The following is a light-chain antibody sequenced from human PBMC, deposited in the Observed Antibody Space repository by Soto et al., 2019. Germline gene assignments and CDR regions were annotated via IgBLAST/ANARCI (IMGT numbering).Light chain of an antibody. Sequence: QSVLTQPPSASAPPGQRVTISCSGSSSNIGSKNVNWYQQLPGTAPKPLIFSNDQRPSGVPDRFSGSKSGTSAFLAISGLQSVDEANYYCAAWDDSLYGVVFGGGTKLTVL. CDR2: SND. J-gene: IGLJ2*01. V-gene: IGLV1-44*01. CDR1: SSNIGSKN. CDR3: AAWDDSLYGVV.